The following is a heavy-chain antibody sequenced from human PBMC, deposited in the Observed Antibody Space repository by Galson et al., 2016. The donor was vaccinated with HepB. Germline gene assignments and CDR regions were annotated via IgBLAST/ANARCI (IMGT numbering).Heavy chain of an antibody. D-gene: IGHD1-26*01. J-gene: IGHJ4*02. CDR2: IHSDGSDA. CDR1: GFPFSNYW. Sequence: SLRLSCAASGFPFSNYWMYWVRQAPGKGLVWVSRIHSDGSDANYADSVRGRFTISRDNAKNTLYLQMNSLRAEDTAVYYCARLRYSDSYYLSDWGQGTLVTVSP. V-gene: IGHV3-74*01. CDR3: ARLRYSDSYYLSD.